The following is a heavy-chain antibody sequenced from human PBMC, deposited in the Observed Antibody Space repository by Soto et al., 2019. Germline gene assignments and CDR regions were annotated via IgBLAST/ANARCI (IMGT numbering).Heavy chain of an antibody. CDR1: GYTFSAFD. J-gene: IGHJ6*02. V-gene: IGHV1-8*01. CDR3: AGGNPFTYAGFDV. Sequence: ASVKVSCKASGYTFSAFDINWLRQASGQGPEWMGWMNAKSGDTFFPQRFQGKFNMTWDTSLSTAYMEVGSLTSDDTAIYYGAGGNPFTYAGFDVWGQGTTVTVSS. D-gene: IGHD3-10*01. CDR2: MNAKSGDT.